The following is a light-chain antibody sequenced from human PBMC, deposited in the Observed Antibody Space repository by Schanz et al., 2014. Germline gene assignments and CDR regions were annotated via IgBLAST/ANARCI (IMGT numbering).Light chain of an antibody. CDR2: GAS. CDR3: QQSFSTPLT. CDR1: QTVNGNY. J-gene: IGKJ4*01. Sequence: EIVLTQSPGTLSLSPGERATLSCRASQTVNGNYIAWYQEKPGQAPRLLIYGASTRATGIPARFSGSGSGTEFTLTISSLQPEDFATYYCQQSFSTPLTFGGGTKVEIK. V-gene: IGKV3-20*01.